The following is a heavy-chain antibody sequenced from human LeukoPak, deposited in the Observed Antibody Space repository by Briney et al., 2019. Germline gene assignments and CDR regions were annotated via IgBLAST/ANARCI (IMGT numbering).Heavy chain of an antibody. CDR3: ARGPPPDFDY. Sequence: SETLSLTCTVSGGSISNYYWSWIRQPAGKGLEWIGRIYSSGSTDYNPSLKSRVTMSADTSKNQFSLKLSSVTAADTAVYYCARGPPPDFDYWGQGTLVTVSS. CDR2: IYSSGST. CDR1: GGSISNYY. J-gene: IGHJ4*02. V-gene: IGHV4-4*07.